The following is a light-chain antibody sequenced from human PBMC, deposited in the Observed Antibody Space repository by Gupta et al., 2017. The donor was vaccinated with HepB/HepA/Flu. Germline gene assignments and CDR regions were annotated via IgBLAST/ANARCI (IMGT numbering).Light chain of an antibody. CDR3: QQDDSQCS. CDR1: QSISDW. Sequence: DTELAQSPSTLSASVGDRVTITCRASQSISDWLAWYQQKPGKAPKLLIFRASTLESGVPSRFSGSGSETEFTLTISSLQADDFATYYWQQDDSQCSFGQGTKLEIK. J-gene: IGKJ2*04. V-gene: IGKV1-5*03. CDR2: RAS.